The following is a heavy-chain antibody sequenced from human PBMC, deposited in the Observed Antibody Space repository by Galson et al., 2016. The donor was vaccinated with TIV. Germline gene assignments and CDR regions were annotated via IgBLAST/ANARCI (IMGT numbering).Heavy chain of an antibody. V-gene: IGHV1-18*04. D-gene: IGHD3-22*01. Sequence: SVKVSCKASGYTFRNYGFSWVRQAPGQGLEWLGWISSYNGDTNYAHNFRGRLTMTTDSSTTTASMELRSLRSDDTAVYFCARDRGSMTMILVVDYHYGMDVWGQGTTVTVSS. CDR1: GYTFRNYG. J-gene: IGHJ6*02. CDR3: ARDRGSMTMILVVDYHYGMDV. CDR2: ISSYNGDT.